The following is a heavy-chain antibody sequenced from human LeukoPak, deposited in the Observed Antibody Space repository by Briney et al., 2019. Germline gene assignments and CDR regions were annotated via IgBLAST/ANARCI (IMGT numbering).Heavy chain of an antibody. D-gene: IGHD3-10*01. J-gene: IGHJ4*02. CDR1: GFTFDDYT. CDR2: ISWDGGST. Sequence: GGSLRLSCAASGFTFDDYTMHWVRQAPGKGLEWVSLISWDGGSTYYADSVKGRFTISRDNSKNSLYLQMNSLRTEDTALYYCAKDAPNNDWIGELTDWGQGTLVTVSS. V-gene: IGHV3-43*01. CDR3: AKDAPNNDWIGELTD.